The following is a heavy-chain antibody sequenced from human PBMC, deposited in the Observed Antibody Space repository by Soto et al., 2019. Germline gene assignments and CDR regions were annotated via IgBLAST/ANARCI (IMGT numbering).Heavy chain of an antibody. CDR1: GFTFSGYS. V-gene: IGHV3-48*02. Sequence: GGSLRLSCAASGFTFSGYSMNWVRQAPGKGLEWVSYISSSSSTIYYADSVKGRFTISRDNAKNSLYLQMNSLRDEDTAVYYCAREWDAFXVVPAAMSDYYYYGMDVWGQGTTVTVSS. J-gene: IGHJ6*02. CDR3: AREWDAFXVVPAAMSDYYYYGMDV. D-gene: IGHD2-2*01. CDR2: ISSSSSTI.